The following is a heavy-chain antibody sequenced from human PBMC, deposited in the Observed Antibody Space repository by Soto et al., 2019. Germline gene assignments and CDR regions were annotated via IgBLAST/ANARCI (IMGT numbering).Heavy chain of an antibody. CDR1: GGTFSSYA. Sequence: QVQLVQSGAEVKKPGSSVKVSCKASGGTFSSYAISWVRQAPGQGLEWMGGIIPIFGTANYAQKFQGRVTITADESTSTAYMELSSLRSEDTAVYYCARDTAPDYRDQGGDYYGMDVWGQGTTVTVSS. D-gene: IGHD4-4*01. CDR2: IIPIFGTA. V-gene: IGHV1-69*12. CDR3: ARDTAPDYRDQGGDYYGMDV. J-gene: IGHJ6*02.